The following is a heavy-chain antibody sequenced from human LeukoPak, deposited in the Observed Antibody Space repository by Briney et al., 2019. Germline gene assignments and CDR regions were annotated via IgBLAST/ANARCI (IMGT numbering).Heavy chain of an antibody. CDR1: GYTFTGYY. Sequence: APVKVSCKASGYTFTGYYMHWVRQAPGQGLEWMGWTNPNSGGTNYAQKFQGRVTMTRDTSISTAYMELSRLRSDDTAVYYCARENIAVAGTVDYWGQGTLVTVSS. D-gene: IGHD6-19*01. V-gene: IGHV1-2*02. J-gene: IGHJ4*02. CDR3: ARENIAVAGTVDY. CDR2: TNPNSGGT.